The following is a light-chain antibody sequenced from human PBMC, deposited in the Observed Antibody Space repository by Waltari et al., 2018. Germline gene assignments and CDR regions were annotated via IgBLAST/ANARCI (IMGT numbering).Light chain of an antibody. Sequence: YVLAQPPSMSVAPGQTASITCGGDNIGTQGVHWYQQRPGQAPALVIYDNSGRPSGVPERFSGSNSGNTATLTITRVKVGDEADYYCQVWDSTSSHWVFGGGTKLTVL. J-gene: IGLJ3*02. CDR1: NIGTQG. CDR2: DNS. CDR3: QVWDSTSSHWV. V-gene: IGLV3-21*02.